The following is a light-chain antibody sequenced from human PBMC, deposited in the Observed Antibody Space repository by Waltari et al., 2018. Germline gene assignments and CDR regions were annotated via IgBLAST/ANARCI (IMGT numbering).Light chain of an antibody. V-gene: IGKV3-20*01. CDR1: QSISSNY. J-gene: IGKJ2*01. Sequence: EILLTQSPGTLSLSPGERATLSCRASQSISSNYVAWYQQKPGQAPRLLIYGASSRATGIPDRCSGSGYDTDFTLTVSRLESEDFGVYYCQQYGSSPLTFGQGTKVEIK. CDR3: QQYGSSPLT. CDR2: GAS.